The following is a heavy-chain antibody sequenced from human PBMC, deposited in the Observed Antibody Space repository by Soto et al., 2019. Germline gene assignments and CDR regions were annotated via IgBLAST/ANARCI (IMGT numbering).Heavy chain of an antibody. CDR3: ARQWSYYYMDV. J-gene: IGHJ6*03. V-gene: IGHV5-51*01. Sequence: GESLKISCKGSGYSFPNYWIGWVRQMPGKGLEWMGIIYPGDSDIRYSPSFQGQVTIPADKSISTAYLQWSSLKASDTAMYYCARQWSYYYMDVWGKGTTVTVSS. D-gene: IGHD3-3*01. CDR1: GYSFPNYW. CDR2: IYPGDSDI.